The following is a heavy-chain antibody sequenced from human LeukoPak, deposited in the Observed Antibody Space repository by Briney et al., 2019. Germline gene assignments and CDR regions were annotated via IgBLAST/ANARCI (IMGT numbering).Heavy chain of an antibody. CDR1: GFSFSTYA. CDR2: ICGGGGAS. D-gene: IGHD2-15*01. Sequence: GGSLRLSCAASGFSFSTYAKYWVRQAPGKGLEWVSAICGGGGASYYADSVKGRFTISRDNSQNTLYLQMDSLRAEGTALYYCAKGRTGSCYSSVDYWGQGSLVTVSS. J-gene: IGHJ4*02. V-gene: IGHV3-23*01. CDR3: AKGRTGSCYSSVDY.